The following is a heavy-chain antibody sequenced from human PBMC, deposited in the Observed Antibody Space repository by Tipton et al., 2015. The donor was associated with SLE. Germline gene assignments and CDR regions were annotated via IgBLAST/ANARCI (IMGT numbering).Heavy chain of an antibody. CDR1: GGSISSHY. D-gene: IGHD6-19*01. CDR2: IYYSGST. Sequence: TLSLTCTVSGGSISSHYWSWIRQPPGKGLEWIGYIYYSGSTNYNPSLKSRVTISVDTSKNQFSLKLSSVTAADMAVYYCAISIAVAGTLAFDIWGQGTMVTVSS. CDR3: AISIAVAGTLAFDI. V-gene: IGHV4-59*08. J-gene: IGHJ3*02.